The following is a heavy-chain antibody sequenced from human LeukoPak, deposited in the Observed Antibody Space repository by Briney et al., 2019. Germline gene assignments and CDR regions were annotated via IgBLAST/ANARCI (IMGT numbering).Heavy chain of an antibody. CDR1: GGTLSSYA. J-gene: IGHJ4*02. CDR2: IIPIFGTA. CDR3: ARESTVAGVFDY. V-gene: IGHV1-69*13. Sequence: ASVKVSCKASGGTLSSYAISWVRQAPGQGLEWMGGIIPIFGTANYAQKFQGRVTITADESTSTAYMELSRLRSEDTAVYYCARESTVAGVFDYWGQGTLVTVSS. D-gene: IGHD6-19*01.